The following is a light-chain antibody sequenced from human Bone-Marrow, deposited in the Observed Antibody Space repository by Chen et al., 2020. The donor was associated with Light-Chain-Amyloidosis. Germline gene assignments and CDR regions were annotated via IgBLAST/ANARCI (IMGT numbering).Light chain of an antibody. CDR2: KTS. CDR3: QQYNSYSRT. V-gene: IGKV1-5*03. J-gene: IGKJ1*01. Sequence: DIQMTQSPSTLSASVGDRVIITCRASESVSDWLAWYQQKPGKAPKLLIYKTSSLETGVPSRFSGSGSETEFTLTNSSLQPDDFATYYCQQYNSYSRTFGQGTKVEVK. CDR1: ESVSDW.